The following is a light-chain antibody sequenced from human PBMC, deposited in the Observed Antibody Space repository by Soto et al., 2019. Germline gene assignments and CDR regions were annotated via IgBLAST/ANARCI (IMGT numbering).Light chain of an antibody. CDR2: RAS. J-gene: IGKJ1*01. CDR3: QQYNNWPT. V-gene: IGKV3-15*01. Sequence: ILMKQSPASLSVSPGERATLSFRASQNIYSNIAWYQQRPGQAPRLLIYRASTRATGVPARFSGSGSGTEFTLTISSLQSDDFAVYYCQQYNNWPTFGQGTKVDIK. CDR1: QNIYSN.